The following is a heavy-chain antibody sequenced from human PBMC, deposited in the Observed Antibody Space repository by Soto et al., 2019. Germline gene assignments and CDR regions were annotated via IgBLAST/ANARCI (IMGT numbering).Heavy chain of an antibody. J-gene: IGHJ6*02. CDR2: IIPIPGTA. CDR1: GGTFGSYA. CDR3: ARSQGSSTSLEIYYYYYYGMDV. D-gene: IGHD2-2*01. V-gene: IGHV1-69*01. Sequence: QVQLVQSGAEVKKPGSSVKVSCKASGGTFGSYAISWVRQAPGQGLEWMGGIIPIPGTANYAQKFQGRVTIAADASTSTAYMELSSLRSEDTAVYYCARSQGSSTSLEIYYYYYYGMDVWGQGTTVTVS.